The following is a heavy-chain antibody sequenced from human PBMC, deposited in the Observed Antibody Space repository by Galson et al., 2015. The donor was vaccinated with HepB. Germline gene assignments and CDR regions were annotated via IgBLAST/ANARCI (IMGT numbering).Heavy chain of an antibody. Sequence: SLRLSCAASGFTFSDYYMSWIRQAPGKGLEWVSYISSSSSYTNYADSVKGRFTISRDNAKNSLYLQMNSLRAEDTAVYYCASGSSSWYYFDYWGQGTLVTVSS. D-gene: IGHD6-13*01. CDR3: ASGSSSWYYFDY. V-gene: IGHV3-11*03. CDR1: GFTFSDYY. J-gene: IGHJ4*02. CDR2: ISSSSSYT.